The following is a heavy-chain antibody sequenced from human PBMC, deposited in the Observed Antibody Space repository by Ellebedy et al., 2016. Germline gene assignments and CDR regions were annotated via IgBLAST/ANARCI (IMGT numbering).Heavy chain of an antibody. J-gene: IGHJ6*03. CDR1: GYTFTSYG. CDR3: ARAMATIFGVDPYYMDV. Sequence: ASVKVSXKASGYTFTSYGISWVRQAPGQGLEWMGWISAYNGNTNYAQKLQGRVTMTTDTSTSTAYMELRSLRSEDTAVYYCARAMATIFGVDPYYMDVWGKGTTVTVSS. V-gene: IGHV1-18*01. D-gene: IGHD3-3*01. CDR2: ISAYNGNT.